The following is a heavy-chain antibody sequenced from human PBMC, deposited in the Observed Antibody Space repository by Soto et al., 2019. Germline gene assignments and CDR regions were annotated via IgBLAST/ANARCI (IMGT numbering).Heavy chain of an antibody. CDR1: GFTFSSYG. Sequence: XGSLRLSCAASGFTFSSYGMHWVRQAPGKGLEWVAVISYDGSNKYYADSVKGRFTISRDNSKNTLYLQMNSLRAEDTAVYYCAKDRSRIPSYPHPLDPWGQGTLVTVSS. CDR3: AKDRSRIPSYPHPLDP. CDR2: ISYDGSNK. V-gene: IGHV3-30*18. J-gene: IGHJ5*02. D-gene: IGHD2-15*01.